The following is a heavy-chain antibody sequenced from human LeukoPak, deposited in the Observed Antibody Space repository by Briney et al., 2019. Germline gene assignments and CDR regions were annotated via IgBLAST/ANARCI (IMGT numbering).Heavy chain of an antibody. Sequence: SETLSLTCTVSGGSISSGDYHWNWIRQSPGKGLEWIGFIHDSGSTYYNPSLKSRLTISVDMSKKQISLKLSSVTAADTAVYYCARGYGSGSYYYGWFDPWGQGALVTVSS. CDR2: IHDSGST. CDR1: GGSISSGDYH. CDR3: ARGYGSGSYYYGWFDP. J-gene: IGHJ5*02. V-gene: IGHV4-30-4*01. D-gene: IGHD3-10*01.